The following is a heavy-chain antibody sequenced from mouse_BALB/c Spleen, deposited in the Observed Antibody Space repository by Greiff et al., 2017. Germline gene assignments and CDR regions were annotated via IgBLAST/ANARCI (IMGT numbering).Heavy chain of an antibody. J-gene: IGHJ2*01. CDR3: AKIYYGRSYYFDY. CDR2: IWRGGST. CDR1: GFSLTSYG. V-gene: IGHV2-5-1*01. D-gene: IGHD2-1*01. Sequence: VQLQQSGPSLVQPSQSLSITCTVSGFSLTSYGVHWVRQSPGKGLEWLGVIWRGGSTDYNAAFMPRLSITKDNSKSQVFFKMNSLQADDTAIYYCAKIYYGRSYYFDYWGQGTTLTVSS.